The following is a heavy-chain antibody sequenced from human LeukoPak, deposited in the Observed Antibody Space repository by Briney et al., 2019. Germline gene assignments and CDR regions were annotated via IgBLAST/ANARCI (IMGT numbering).Heavy chain of an antibody. CDR2: IYHSGST. CDR3: ARDGGYSSGWYLFGAFDI. Sequence: SETLSLTCTVSGYSISSGYYWGWIRQPPGKGLEWIGSIYHSGSTYYNPSLKSRVTISVDTSKNQFSLKLSSVTAADTAVYYCARDGGYSSGWYLFGAFDIWGQGTMVTVSS. D-gene: IGHD6-19*01. V-gene: IGHV4-38-2*02. J-gene: IGHJ3*02. CDR1: GYSISSGYY.